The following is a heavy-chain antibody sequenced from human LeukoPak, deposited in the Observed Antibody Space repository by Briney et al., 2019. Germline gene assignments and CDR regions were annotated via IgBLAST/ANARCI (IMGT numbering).Heavy chain of an antibody. CDR2: ISAYNGNT. Sequence: GASVKVSCKASGYTFTTSGINWVRQAPGQGLEWMGWISAYNGNTNYSQKLQGRVTITTDTSTSTAYMELRSLRSDDTAVYYCAKFDLGYWGQGTLVTVSS. V-gene: IGHV1-18*01. CDR3: AKFDLGY. CDR1: GYTFTTSG. J-gene: IGHJ4*02. D-gene: IGHD7-27*01.